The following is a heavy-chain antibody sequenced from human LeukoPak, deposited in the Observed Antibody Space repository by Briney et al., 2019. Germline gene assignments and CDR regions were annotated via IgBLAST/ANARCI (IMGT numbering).Heavy chain of an antibody. CDR1: GGSISSSSYY. V-gene: IGHV4-39*01. J-gene: IGHJ4*02. Sequence: SETLSLTCTVSGGSISSSSYYWGWIRQPLGKGLEWIGSIYYSGSTYYNPSLKSRVTISVDTSKNQFSLKLSSVTAVDTAVHYCASTSGSYDYWGQGTLVTVSS. D-gene: IGHD1-26*01. CDR3: ASTSGSYDY. CDR2: IYYSGST.